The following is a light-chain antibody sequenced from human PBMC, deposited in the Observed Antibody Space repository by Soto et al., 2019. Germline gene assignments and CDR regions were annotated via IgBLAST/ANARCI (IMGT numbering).Light chain of an antibody. CDR2: GAS. CDR1: QSISGSF. Sequence: EIVLTQSPGTLSLSPGERATLSCRASQSISGSFLAWYQQIAGQAPRLLIYGASSRATGIPDRFSGSGSGTDFTLNITRLEPEDFAVYYFKQYGSSQSFGQGTKVEIK. J-gene: IGKJ1*01. V-gene: IGKV3-20*01. CDR3: KQYGSSQS.